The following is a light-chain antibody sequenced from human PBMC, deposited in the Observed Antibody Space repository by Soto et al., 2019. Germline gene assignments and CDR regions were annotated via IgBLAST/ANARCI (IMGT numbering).Light chain of an antibody. CDR3: QQSYSTPLT. CDR2: AAS. V-gene: IGKV1-39*01. J-gene: IGKJ4*01. Sequence: VQMTQGAWCRCSSLGDIVTIPCRASQSISSYLNWYQQKPGKAPKLLIYAASSLQSGVPSRFSGSGSGTDFTLTISSLQPEDFATYYCQQSYSTPLTFGGGTKVDI. CDR1: QSISSY.